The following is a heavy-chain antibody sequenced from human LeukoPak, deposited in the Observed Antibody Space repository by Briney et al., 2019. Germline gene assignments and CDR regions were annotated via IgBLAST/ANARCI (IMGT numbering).Heavy chain of an antibody. CDR2: IYYSGST. CDR3: ARFPDYYYDSSGAGDY. J-gene: IGHJ4*02. D-gene: IGHD3-22*01. V-gene: IGHV4-39*01. CDR1: GGSLSSSSYY. Sequence: SETLSLTCTVSGGSLSSSSYYWGWIRQPPGKGLEWIGSIYYSGSTYYNPSLKSRVTISVDTSKNQFSLKLSSVTAADTAVYYCARFPDYYYDSSGAGDYWGQGTLVTVSS.